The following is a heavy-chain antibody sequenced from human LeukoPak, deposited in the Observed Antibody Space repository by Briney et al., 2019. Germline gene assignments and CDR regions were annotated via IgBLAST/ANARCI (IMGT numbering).Heavy chain of an antibody. Sequence: SQTLSLTCAISGDSVSSKSTAWNWIRQSPSRGLERLGRTYYRSKWYTGYAVSVKGRITINPDTSKNQFSLQLNSVTPEDTAVYYCSRQRSTSTYYFGLDVWGQGTTVTVSS. CDR2: TYYRSKWYT. V-gene: IGHV6-1*01. CDR1: GDSVSSKSTA. D-gene: IGHD6-6*01. J-gene: IGHJ6*01. CDR3: SRQRSTSTYYFGLDV.